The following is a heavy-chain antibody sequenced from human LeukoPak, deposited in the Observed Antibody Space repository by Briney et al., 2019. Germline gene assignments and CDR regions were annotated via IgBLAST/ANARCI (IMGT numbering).Heavy chain of an antibody. CDR3: ARDLLSTAGYFDY. CDR1: GGSISSYY. CDR2: IYYSGST. D-gene: IGHD6-19*01. J-gene: IGHJ4*02. Sequence: SETLSLTCTVSGGSISSYYWSWIRQPPGKGLEWIGYIYYSGSTNYNPSLKSQVTISVDTSKNQFSLNLSSVTAADTAVYYCARDLLSTAGYFDYWGQGTLVTVSS. V-gene: IGHV4-59*01.